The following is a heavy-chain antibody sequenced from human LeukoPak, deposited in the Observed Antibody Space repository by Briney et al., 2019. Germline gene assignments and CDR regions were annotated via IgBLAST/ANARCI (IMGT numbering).Heavy chain of an antibody. Sequence: PGGSLRLSCAASGFTFSNYAMHWVRQAPGKGLEWVSVLIYDGTDKHYADSVKGRFSISRDNSENTLYLQMNSLRPEDTAIYYCARDITGSYSFDYCGQGTLVTVSS. J-gene: IGHJ4*02. CDR2: LIYDGTDK. V-gene: IGHV3-30-3*01. CDR1: GFTFSNYA. D-gene: IGHD3-10*01. CDR3: ARDITGSYSFDY.